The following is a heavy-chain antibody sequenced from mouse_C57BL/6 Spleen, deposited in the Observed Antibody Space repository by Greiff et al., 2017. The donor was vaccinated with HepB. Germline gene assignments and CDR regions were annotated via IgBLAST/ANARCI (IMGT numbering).Heavy chain of an antibody. CDR2: INPYNGDT. CDR3: GRGGITTVVGFDY. J-gene: IGHJ2*01. Sequence: EVQLQQSGPELVKPGDSVKISCKASGYSFTGYFMNWVMQSHGKSLEWIGRINPYNGDTFYNQKFKGKATLTVDKSSSTAHMELRSLTSEDSAVYYCGRGGITTVVGFDYWGQGTTLTVSS. V-gene: IGHV1-20*01. D-gene: IGHD1-1*01. CDR1: GYSFTGYF.